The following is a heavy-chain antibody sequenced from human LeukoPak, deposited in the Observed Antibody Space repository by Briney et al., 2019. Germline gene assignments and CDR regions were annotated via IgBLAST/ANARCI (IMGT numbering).Heavy chain of an antibody. CDR2: ISYDGSNK. V-gene: IGHV3-30*18. CDR3: AKEYYDILTGLYYGMDV. CDR1: GFTFSSYG. D-gene: IGHD3-9*01. Sequence: GRSLRLSCAASGFTFSSYGMHWVRRAPGKGLEWVAVISYDGSNKYYADSVKGRFTISRDNSKNTLYLQMNSLRAEDTAVYYCAKEYYDILTGLYYGMDVWGKGTTVTVSS. J-gene: IGHJ6*04.